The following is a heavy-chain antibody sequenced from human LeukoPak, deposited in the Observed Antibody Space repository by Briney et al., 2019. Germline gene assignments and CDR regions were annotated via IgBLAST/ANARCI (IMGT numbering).Heavy chain of an antibody. CDR1: GFTFSSYG. V-gene: IGHV3-30*02. D-gene: IGHD3-16*02. J-gene: IGHJ4*02. Sequence: GGSLRLSCAASGFTFSSYGMHWVRQAPGKGLEWVAFIRYDGSNKYYADSVKGRFTISRDNSKNTLYMQMNSLRAEDTAVYYCAKGPVKYYFDYWGQGTLVTVSS. CDR3: AKGPVKYYFDY. CDR2: IRYDGSNK.